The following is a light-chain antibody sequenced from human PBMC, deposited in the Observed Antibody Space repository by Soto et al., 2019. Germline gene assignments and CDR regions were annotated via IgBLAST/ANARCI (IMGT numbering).Light chain of an antibody. CDR2: DAS. J-gene: IGKJ4*01. CDR1: QSVSSSY. CDR3: QQYHTWPIT. Sequence: EIVLTQSPATLSLSPGERATLSCVASQSVSSSYLAWYQQKPGLAPRLLIYDASSRATGIPDRFSGSGSGTDFTLTISRLEPEDCAIYYCQQYHTWPITFGGGTKVDIK. V-gene: IGKV3D-20*01.